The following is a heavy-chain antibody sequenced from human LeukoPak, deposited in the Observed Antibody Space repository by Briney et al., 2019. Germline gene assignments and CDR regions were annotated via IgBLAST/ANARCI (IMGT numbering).Heavy chain of an antibody. CDR2: INHSGST. CDR3: ASVDTALYYFDY. V-gene: IGHV4-34*01. J-gene: IGHJ4*02. Sequence: SETLSLTCAVYGGSFSGYYWSWIRQPPGKGLEWIGEINHSGSTSYNPSLKSRVTISVDTSKNQFSLKLSSVTATDTAVYYCASVDTALYYFDYWGQGTLVTVSS. CDR1: GGSFSGYY. D-gene: IGHD5-18*01.